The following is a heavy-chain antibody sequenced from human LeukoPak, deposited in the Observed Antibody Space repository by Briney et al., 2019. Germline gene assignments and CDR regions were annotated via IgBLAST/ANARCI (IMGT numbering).Heavy chain of an antibody. Sequence: GASVKVSCKASGYTFTSYAMNWVRQAPGQGLEWMGWINTNTGNPTYAQGFTGRFVFSLDTSVSTAYLQISSLKAEDTAVHYCARTYCTNGVCYDDYWGQGTLVTVSS. V-gene: IGHV7-4-1*02. D-gene: IGHD2-8*01. CDR2: INTNTGNP. CDR1: GYTFTSYA. CDR3: ARTYCTNGVCYDDY. J-gene: IGHJ4*02.